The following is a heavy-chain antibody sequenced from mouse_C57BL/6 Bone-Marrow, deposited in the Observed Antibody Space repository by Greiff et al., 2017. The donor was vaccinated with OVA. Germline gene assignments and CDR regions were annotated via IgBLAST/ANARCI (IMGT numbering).Heavy chain of an antibody. CDR3: ARQSSGYAMDY. CDR1: GFTFSSYG. CDR2: ISSGGSYT. J-gene: IGHJ4*01. V-gene: IGHV5-6*01. D-gene: IGHD3-2*02. Sequence: EVMLVESGGDLVKPGGSLKLSCAASGFTFSSYGMSWVRQTPDKRLEWVATISSGGSYTYYPDSVKGRFTISRDNAKNTLYLQMSSLKSEDTAMYYCARQSSGYAMDYWVKEPQSPSPQ.